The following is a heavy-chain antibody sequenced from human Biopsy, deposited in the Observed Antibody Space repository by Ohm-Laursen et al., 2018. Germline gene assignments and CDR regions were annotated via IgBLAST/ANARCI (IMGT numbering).Heavy chain of an antibody. V-gene: IGHV3-7*01. D-gene: IGHD2/OR15-2a*01. CDR2: IKRDGSQS. CDR3: TRDTTYYAGTTYYDALDV. J-gene: IGHJ3*01. CDR1: GFTFSTYW. Sequence: GSLRLSCTASGFTFSTYWMTWVRQAPGKGLEWVANIKRDGSQSNHADSVKGRFTISRDNAKNSLYLQMNSLRAEDTAVYYCTRDTTYYAGTTYYDALDVWGQGTTVTVSS.